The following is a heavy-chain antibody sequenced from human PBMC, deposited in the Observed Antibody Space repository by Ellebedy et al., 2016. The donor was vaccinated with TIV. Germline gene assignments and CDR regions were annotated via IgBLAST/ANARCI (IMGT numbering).Heavy chain of an antibody. CDR2: ISGDGVNT. V-gene: IGHV3-23*01. Sequence: GESLKISCAASGFSFSNYGMHWVRQAPGKGLEWLSVISGDGVNTYSAASVKGRFTITRDNFKNTLFLQVNRLRAEDTAVYYCAKGSSSGFNYDRVGFQYWGQGTLVTVSS. CDR1: GFSFSNYG. D-gene: IGHD3-22*01. CDR3: AKGSSSGFNYDRVGFQY. J-gene: IGHJ4*02.